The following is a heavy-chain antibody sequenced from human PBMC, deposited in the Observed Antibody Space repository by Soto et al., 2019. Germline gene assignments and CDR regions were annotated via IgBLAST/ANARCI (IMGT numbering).Heavy chain of an antibody. J-gene: IGHJ6*02. Sequence: QVQLVQSGAEVKKPGSSVKVSCKASGGSLSNYGISWVRQAPGQGLEWMGGLIPVFGTANYAQKFQGRVTITADESTNIVYMDVTSLRSEDTAVYYCARGDATKIVVTTYYAMDVWGQGTTVTVSS. CDR2: LIPVFGTA. CDR1: GGSLSNYG. D-gene: IGHD4-17*01. CDR3: ARGDATKIVVTTYYAMDV. V-gene: IGHV1-69*12.